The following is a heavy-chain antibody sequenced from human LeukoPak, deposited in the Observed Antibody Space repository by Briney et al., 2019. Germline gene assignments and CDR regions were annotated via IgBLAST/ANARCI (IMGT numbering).Heavy chain of an antibody. D-gene: IGHD1-26*01. CDR2: IKSKSDGGTI. V-gene: IGHV3-15*01. Sequence: TGGSRRLSCAASGFTVSSAWMNWVRQTPETGLEWVGLIKSKSDGGTIDYAAPVKGRFTISRDDLRNTLYLQMNSLITEDTAVYYCTTERSGSFPYWGQGALVIVSS. J-gene: IGHJ4*02. CDR3: TTERSGSFPY. CDR1: GFTVSSAW.